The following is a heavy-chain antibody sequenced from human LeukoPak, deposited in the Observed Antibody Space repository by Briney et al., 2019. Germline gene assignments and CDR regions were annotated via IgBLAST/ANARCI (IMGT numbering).Heavy chain of an antibody. CDR1: GYTFTSYG. CDR2: ISAYNGNT. J-gene: IGHJ4*02. D-gene: IGHD6-6*01. V-gene: IGHV1-18*01. Sequence: ASVKVSCKASGYTFTSYGISWVRQAPGQGVEWMGWISAYNGNTKYTQKLQGRVTVTTDTSTSTAYMELRSLRSDDTAVYYCASGVYSSSPPVSGYWGQGTLVTVSS. CDR3: ASGVYSSSPPVSGY.